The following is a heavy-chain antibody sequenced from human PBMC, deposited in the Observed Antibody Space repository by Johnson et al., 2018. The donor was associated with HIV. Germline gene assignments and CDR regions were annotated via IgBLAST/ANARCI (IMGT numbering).Heavy chain of an antibody. Sequence: QVQLVESGGGVVQPGGSLRLSCAASGFTFSSYGMHWVRQAPGKGLEWVAFIRYDGSNKYYADSVKGRFTISRDNSKNTLYLQMNSLRVEDTAVYHCARGRRPLELHGFNAFDTWVQGTMVIVSS. D-gene: IGHD1-7*01. CDR2: IRYDGSNK. CDR1: GFTFSSYG. CDR3: ARGRRPLELHGFNAFDT. J-gene: IGHJ3*02. V-gene: IGHV3-30*02.